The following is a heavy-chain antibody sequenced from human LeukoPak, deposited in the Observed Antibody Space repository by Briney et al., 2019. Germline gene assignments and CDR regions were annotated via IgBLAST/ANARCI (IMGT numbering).Heavy chain of an antibody. D-gene: IGHD3-22*01. CDR1: GYTFTSYA. CDR2: INTNTGNP. Sequence: ASVNVSCKSSGYTFTSYAMKWVRQAPGQGREWMGWINTNTGNPTYAQGFTGRFVFSLDTSVSTAYLQISSLKAEDTAVYYCARDPYPNSYDSSGCLFDYWGQGTLVTVSS. CDR3: ARDPYPNSYDSSGCLFDY. J-gene: IGHJ4*02. V-gene: IGHV7-4-1*02.